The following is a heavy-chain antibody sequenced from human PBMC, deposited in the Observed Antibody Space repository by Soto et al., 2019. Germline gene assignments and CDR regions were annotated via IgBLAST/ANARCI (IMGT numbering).Heavy chain of an antibody. CDR3: TTDRQGRDYYYGMDV. J-gene: IGHJ6*02. CDR1: GFTFSNAW. CDR2: IKSKTDGGTT. V-gene: IGHV3-15*07. Sequence: PGGSLRLSCAASGFTFSNAWMNWVRQAPGKGLEWVGRIKSKTDGGTTDYAAPVKGRFTISRDDSKNTLYLQMNSLKTEDTAVYYCTTDRQGRDYYYGMDVWGQGTTVTVSS.